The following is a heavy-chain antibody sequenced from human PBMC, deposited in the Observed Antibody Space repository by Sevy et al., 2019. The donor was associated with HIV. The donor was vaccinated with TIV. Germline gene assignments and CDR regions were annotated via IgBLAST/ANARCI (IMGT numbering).Heavy chain of an antibody. V-gene: IGHV4-38-2*02. D-gene: IGHD5-18*01. CDR1: GYSISSGYY. J-gene: IGHJ4*02. CDR2: FYLGGST. Sequence: SETLSLTCTVSGYSISSGYYWGWIRQSPGKGLEWIGSFYLGGSTYYNPSLKSRVTISPDSSKNLFSLKLNSVTAADTAVYFCVRLVTAVVYYFDYWGQGTLVTVSS. CDR3: VRLVTAVVYYFDY.